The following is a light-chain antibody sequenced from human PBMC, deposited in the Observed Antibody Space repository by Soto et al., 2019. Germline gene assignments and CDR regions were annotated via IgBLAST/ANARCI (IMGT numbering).Light chain of an antibody. CDR3: QQYGGLPT. CDR1: QSVTSSY. J-gene: IGKJ1*01. CDR2: GAS. Sequence: EIVLTHSTGTLSLSPVEIFTLSCRASQSVTSSYIAWYQQKSGQAPRLLLYGASSRATGIPDRFRGSGSGTDFTLTISRLEPEDFAVYYCQQYGGLPTFGQGTKVDIK. V-gene: IGKV3-20*01.